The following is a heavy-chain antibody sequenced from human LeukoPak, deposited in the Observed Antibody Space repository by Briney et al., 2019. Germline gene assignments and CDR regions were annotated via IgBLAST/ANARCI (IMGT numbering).Heavy chain of an antibody. V-gene: IGHV3-23*01. CDR3: AKDSGIVVVVAATAAPNWFDP. CDR1: GFSFDDYA. D-gene: IGHD2-15*01. Sequence: GRSLRLSCAASGFSFDDYAMHWVRQAPGKGLEWVSAISGSGGSTYYADSVKGRFTISRDNSKNTLYLQMNSLRAEDTAVYYCAKDSGIVVVVAATAAPNWFDPWGQGTLVTVSS. CDR2: ISGSGGST. J-gene: IGHJ5*02.